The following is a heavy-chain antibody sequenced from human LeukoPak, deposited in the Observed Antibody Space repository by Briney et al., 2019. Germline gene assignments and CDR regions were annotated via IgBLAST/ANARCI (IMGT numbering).Heavy chain of an antibody. CDR1: GFTFSSYS. J-gene: IGHJ5*02. D-gene: IGHD3-3*01. Sequence: PGGSLRLSCAASGFTFSSYSMNWVRQAPGEGLEWVSSISSSSSYIYYADSVKGRFTISRDNAKNSLYLQMNSLRAEDTAVYYCARDSTSPTISFGPNIFDPWGQGTLVTVSS. V-gene: IGHV3-21*01. CDR2: ISSSSSYI. CDR3: ARDSTSPTISFGPNIFDP.